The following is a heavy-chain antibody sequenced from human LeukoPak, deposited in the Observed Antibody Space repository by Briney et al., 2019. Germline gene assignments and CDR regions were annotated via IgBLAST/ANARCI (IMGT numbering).Heavy chain of an antibody. J-gene: IGHJ4*02. CDR2: INYSGST. V-gene: IGHV4-39*01. CDR1: GGAISSDSYY. Sequence: SDTLSFSCTVYGGAISSDSYYCGWIRQPPGKGLEWIASINYSGSTYYNPSLNSRATISVDTSKTQFSLRLSSVTAADTAVYYCARLSDFWGQGILVTVSS. CDR3: ARLSDF.